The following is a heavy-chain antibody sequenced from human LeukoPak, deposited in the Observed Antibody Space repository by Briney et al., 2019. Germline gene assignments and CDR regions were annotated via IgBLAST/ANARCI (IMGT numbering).Heavy chain of an antibody. V-gene: IGHV3-21*01. J-gene: IGHJ6*02. CDR2: ISSSSSYI. D-gene: IGHD5-18*01. CDR3: ARGLNTAMVTYYYYGMDV. CDR1: GFTFSTYS. Sequence: GGSLRLSCAASGFTFSTYSMNWVRQAPGKGLEWVSSISSSSSYIYYADSVKGRFAISRDNAKNSLYLQLNSLRAEDTAVYYCARGLNTAMVTYYYYGMDVWGQGTTVTVSS.